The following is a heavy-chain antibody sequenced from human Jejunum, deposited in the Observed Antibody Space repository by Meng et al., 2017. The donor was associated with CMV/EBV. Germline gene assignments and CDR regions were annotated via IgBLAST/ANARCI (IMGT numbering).Heavy chain of an antibody. V-gene: IGHV3-64*02. CDR3: AARYCSSGSCYGYFDY. Sequence: TFSSDAMHWVRQAPGKGLEYVSAISSNGGSTYYADSVKGRFTTSRDNSKNTLHLQMDSLRAEDMAVYYCAARYCSSGSCYGYFDYWGQGTLVTVSS. D-gene: IGHD2-15*01. CDR2: ISSNGGST. CDR1: TFSSDA. J-gene: IGHJ4*02.